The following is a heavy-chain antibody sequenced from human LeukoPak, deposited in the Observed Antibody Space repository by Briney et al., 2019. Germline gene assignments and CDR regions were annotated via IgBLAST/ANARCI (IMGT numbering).Heavy chain of an antibody. CDR2: IYYSGST. V-gene: IGHV4-59*01. CDR1: GGSISSYY. Sequence: SETLSLTCTVSGGSISSYYWSWIRQPPGKGLEWIGYIYYSGSTNYNPSLKSRVSISVDTSKNQFSLKLSSVTAADTAVYYCARGIYYDILTGYFALRHWFDPWGQGTLVTVSS. CDR3: ARGIYYDILTGYFALRHWFDP. D-gene: IGHD3-9*01. J-gene: IGHJ5*02.